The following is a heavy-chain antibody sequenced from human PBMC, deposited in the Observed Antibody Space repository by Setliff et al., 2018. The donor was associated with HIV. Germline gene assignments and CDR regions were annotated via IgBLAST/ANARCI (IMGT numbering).Heavy chain of an antibody. D-gene: IGHD6-6*01. CDR3: ARHDTEYSSYPIDY. CDR1: GGSFSGYY. J-gene: IGHJ4*02. V-gene: IGHV4-34*01. CDR2: INHSGGT. Sequence: PSETLSLTCAVYGGSFSGYYWSWIRQPPGKGLEWIGEINHSGGTYYNPSLKSRVTISVDTSKNQFSLKLSSVTAADTAVYYCARHDTEYSSYPIDYWGQGNLVTVSS.